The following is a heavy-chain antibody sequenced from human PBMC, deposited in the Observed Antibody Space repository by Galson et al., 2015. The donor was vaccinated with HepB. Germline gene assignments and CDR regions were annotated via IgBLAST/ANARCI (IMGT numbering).Heavy chain of an antibody. CDR1: GGTFSSYT. J-gene: IGHJ6*02. V-gene: IGHV1-69*04. CDR3: AREPGDSSGYYGPDSDQYGMDV. Sequence: SVKVSCKASGGTFSSYTISWVRQAPGQGLEWMGRIIPILGIANYAQKFQGRVTITADKSTSTAYMELSSLRSEDTAVYYCAREPGDSSGYYGPDSDQYGMDVWGQGTTVTVSS. CDR2: IIPILGIA. D-gene: IGHD3-22*01.